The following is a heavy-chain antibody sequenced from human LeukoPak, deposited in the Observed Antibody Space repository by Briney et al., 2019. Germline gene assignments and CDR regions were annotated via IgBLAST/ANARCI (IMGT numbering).Heavy chain of an antibody. V-gene: IGHV3-21*01. J-gene: IGHJ6*02. Sequence: TEGSLRLSCAASGFTFSSYSMNWVRQAPGKGLEWVSSISSSSSYIYYADSVKGRFTISRDNAKNSLYLQMNSLRAEDTAVYYCARDSGGYYYYGMDVWGQGTTVTVSS. CDR3: ARDSGGYYYYGMDV. D-gene: IGHD2-15*01. CDR2: ISSSSSYI. CDR1: GFTFSSYS.